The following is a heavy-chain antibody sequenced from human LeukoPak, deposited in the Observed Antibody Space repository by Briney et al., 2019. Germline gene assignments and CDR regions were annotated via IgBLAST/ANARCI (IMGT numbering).Heavy chain of an antibody. CDR1: GFTLSTYA. Sequence: PGGSLRLSCAASGFTLSTYAMSWVRQAPGKGLEWVSSIGGSGDTTYYADAVKGRFTISRDNSKNTLYLQMNSLRVDDTAVYYCVEDVVVIVTAKPGIWGQGTLVTVSS. J-gene: IGHJ4*02. D-gene: IGHD2-15*01. CDR2: IGGSGDTT. V-gene: IGHV3-23*01. CDR3: VEDVVVIVTAKPGI.